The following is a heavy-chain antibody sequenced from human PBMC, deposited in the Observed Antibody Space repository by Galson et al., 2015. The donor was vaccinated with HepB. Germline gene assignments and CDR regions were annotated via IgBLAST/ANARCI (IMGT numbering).Heavy chain of an antibody. D-gene: IGHD4-11*01. CDR3: ASPSSPFCVSNICRHFHF. CDR1: GFTFRSYG. J-gene: IGHJ4*02. Sequence: LRLSCAASGFTFRSYGMHWVRQAPGKGLEWVTIMSYDGSTKHYADSVRGRFTISRDNSNNTLYLQMDSLRAEDTAVYYCASPSSPFCVSNICRHFHFWGQGTLVTVSS. CDR2: MSYDGSTK. V-gene: IGHV3-30*03.